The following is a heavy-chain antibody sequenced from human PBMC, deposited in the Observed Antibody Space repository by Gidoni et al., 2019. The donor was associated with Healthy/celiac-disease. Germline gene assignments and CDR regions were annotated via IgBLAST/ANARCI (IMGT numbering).Heavy chain of an antibody. CDR2: IYHSGST. CDR3: ARVYDSSGYYADAFDI. D-gene: IGHD3-22*01. V-gene: IGHV4-38-2*01. CDR1: GYSISSGYY. J-gene: IGHJ3*02. Sequence: QVQLQESGPGLVKPSETLSLTCAVSGYSISSGYYWGWIRQPPGKGLEWIGSIYHSGSTYYNPSLKSRVTISVDTSKNQFSLKLSSVTAADTAVYYCARVYDSSGYYADAFDIWGQGTMVTVSS.